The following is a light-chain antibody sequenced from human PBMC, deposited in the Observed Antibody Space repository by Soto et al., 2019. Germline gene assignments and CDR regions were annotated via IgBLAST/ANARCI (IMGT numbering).Light chain of an antibody. CDR3: QQYTNYPWT. V-gene: IGKV1-5*03. Sequence: DIQMTQSPSTMSASVGDRATSTCRASQSISKWLVWFQQKAGKAPKLLIYEASKLATGVPSRISGSGSGTEFTLTISSLQPDDFATYYCQQYTNYPWTFGQGTKVDIK. J-gene: IGKJ1*01. CDR1: QSISKW. CDR2: EAS.